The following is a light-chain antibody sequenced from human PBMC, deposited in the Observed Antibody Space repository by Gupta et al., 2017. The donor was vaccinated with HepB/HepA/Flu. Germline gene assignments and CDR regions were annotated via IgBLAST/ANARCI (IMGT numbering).Light chain of an antibody. Sequence: QSVPTQSTSVSGTPGHRVTTSCSGSSSNVGRNNVNWYQQLPGTAPKLLIYYNDERPSGVPDRISGSKSGTSASLAISGLQSEDEADYYCAAWDTSLNVVVFGGGTKLTVL. CDR3: AAWDTSLNVVV. J-gene: IGLJ2*01. CDR1: SSNVGRNN. V-gene: IGLV1-44*01. CDR2: YND.